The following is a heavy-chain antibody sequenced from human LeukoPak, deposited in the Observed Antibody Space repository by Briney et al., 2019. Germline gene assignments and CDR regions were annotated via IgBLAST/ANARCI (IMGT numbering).Heavy chain of an antibody. V-gene: IGHV4-38-2*01. Sequence: SETLSLTCAVSGYSISSCYYWGWIRQPPGRGLEWIGTIYHGGSTYYNPSLTSRVTISVDTSKNQLSLKLTSVTAADTAVYYCARYSRNGVDEIGFWGQGTLVTVSS. CDR2: IYHGGST. CDR1: GYSISSCYY. D-gene: IGHD5-12*01. J-gene: IGHJ4*02. CDR3: ARYSRNGVDEIGF.